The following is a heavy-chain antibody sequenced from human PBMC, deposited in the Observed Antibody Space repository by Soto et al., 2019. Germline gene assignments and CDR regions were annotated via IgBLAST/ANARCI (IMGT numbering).Heavy chain of an antibody. V-gene: IGHV3-23*01. CDR3: AKDKRAEMLDGRGGSCYPGYYFDY. J-gene: IGHJ4*02. CDR1: GFTFSSYA. Sequence: GGSLRRACVGSGFTFSSYAMSWVRQAPGQVLEWVSAISGSGGSTDYADAVKGRFTISSDNSNNTLYLQMNSLRAEDTAVDYEAKDKRAEMLDGRGGSCYPGYYFDYWGQGTLVTVS. D-gene: IGHD2-15*01. CDR2: ISGSGGST.